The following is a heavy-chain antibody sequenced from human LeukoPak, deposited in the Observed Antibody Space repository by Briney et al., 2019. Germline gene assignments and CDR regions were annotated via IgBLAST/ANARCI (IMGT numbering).Heavy chain of an antibody. CDR2: IIPIFGTA. V-gene: IGHV1-69*13. CDR1: GGTFSSYA. CDR3: SLLNSSGYYLHDAFDI. J-gene: IGHJ3*02. D-gene: IGHD3-22*01. Sequence: GASVKVSCKASGGTFSSYAISWVRQAPGQGLEWMGGIIPIFGTANYAQKFQGRVTITADESTSTAYMELSSLRSEDTAVYYCSLLNSSGYYLHDAFDIWGQGTMVTVSS.